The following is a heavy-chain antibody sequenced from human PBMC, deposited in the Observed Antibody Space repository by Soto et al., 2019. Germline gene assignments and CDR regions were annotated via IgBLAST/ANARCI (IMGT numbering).Heavy chain of an antibody. D-gene: IGHD2-2*01. V-gene: IGHV4-59*08. CDR3: ARRYASCFDY. Sequence: SETLSLTCTVSGGPLSSYYWSWIRQPPGKGLEWIGYIYYSGSTNYNPSLKSRVTISVDTSKNQFSLKLSSVTAADTAVYYCARRYASCFDYWGQGTLVTVSS. CDR2: IYYSGST. J-gene: IGHJ4*02. CDR1: GGPLSSYY.